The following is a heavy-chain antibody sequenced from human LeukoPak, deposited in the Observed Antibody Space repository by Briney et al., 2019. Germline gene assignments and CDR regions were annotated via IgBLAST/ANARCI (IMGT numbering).Heavy chain of an antibody. CDR1: GGSMSGYY. V-gene: IGHV4-4*09. CDR2: TFSSGAT. J-gene: IGHJ4*02. CDR3: ARRSRSGYFLDS. Sequence: SETLSLTCIVSGGSMSGYYWSWLRQSPGKGLEWIGYTFSSGATTYNPSLKSRVTISVDTSGSQFSLKLSSVTAADTAVYFCARRSRSGYFLDSWGQGTLVTVSS. D-gene: IGHD5-12*01.